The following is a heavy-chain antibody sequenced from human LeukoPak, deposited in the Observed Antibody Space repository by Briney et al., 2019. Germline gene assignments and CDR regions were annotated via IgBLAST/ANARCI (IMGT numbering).Heavy chain of an antibody. CDR2: ISGSGGST. D-gene: IGHD6-19*01. CDR1: GFTFSSYA. V-gene: IGHV3-23*01. CDR3: AKDPHLSGWFGGDYFDY. Sequence: GGSLRLSCAASGFTFSSYAMSWVRQAPGKGLEWVSAISGSGGSTYYADSVKGRFTISRDNSKNTLYLQMNSLRAEDTAVYYCAKDPHLSGWFGGDYFDYWGQGTLVTVSS. J-gene: IGHJ4*02.